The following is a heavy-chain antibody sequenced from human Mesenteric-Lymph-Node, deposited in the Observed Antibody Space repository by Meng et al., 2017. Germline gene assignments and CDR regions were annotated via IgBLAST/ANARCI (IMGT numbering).Heavy chain of an antibody. V-gene: IGHV3-23*01. CDR1: GFTFSSYA. D-gene: IGHD3-10*01. J-gene: IGHJ4*02. CDR2: VIYSGGTT. CDR3: ARGAWGLLWFGELYGAEYYFDY. Sequence: GESLKISCAASGFTFSSYAMGWVRQAPGKGLEWVSTVIYSGGTTYYADSVKGHFTISRDNSKNTVFLQMSSLRAEDTAVYYCARGAWGLLWFGELYGAEYYFDYWGQGTLVTVSS.